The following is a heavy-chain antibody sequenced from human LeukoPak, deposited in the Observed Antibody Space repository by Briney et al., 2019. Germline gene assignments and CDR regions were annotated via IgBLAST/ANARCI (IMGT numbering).Heavy chain of an antibody. CDR3: ASDGVAAGGYWYFDL. J-gene: IGHJ2*01. D-gene: IGHD2-15*01. Sequence: GGSLRLSCAASGFTFSSYSMNWVRQAPGKGLEWVSSISSSSYIYYADSVKGRFTISRDNAKNSLYLQMNSLRAEDTAVYYCASDGVAAGGYWYFDLWGRGTLVTVSS. CDR1: GFTFSSYS. CDR2: ISSSSYI. V-gene: IGHV3-21*01.